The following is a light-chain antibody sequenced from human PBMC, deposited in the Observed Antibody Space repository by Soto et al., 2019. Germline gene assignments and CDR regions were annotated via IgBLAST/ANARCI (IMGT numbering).Light chain of an antibody. V-gene: IGKV1-9*01. J-gene: IGKJ4*01. Sequence: DIQLTQSPSFLSASVGDRVTITCRASQGISSYLAWYQQKPGKAPKLLIYAAATLQIGVPSRFSGSGSGTDFTLTISSLQPEDSATYYCLQDYSYPLTFGGGTKVDIK. CDR1: QGISSY. CDR3: LQDYSYPLT. CDR2: AAA.